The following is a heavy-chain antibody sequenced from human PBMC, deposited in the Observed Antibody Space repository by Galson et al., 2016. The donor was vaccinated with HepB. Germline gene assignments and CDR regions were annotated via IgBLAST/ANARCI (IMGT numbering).Heavy chain of an antibody. D-gene: IGHD3-10*01. J-gene: IGHJ6*02. V-gene: IGHV3-15*01. CDR3: STAYMVRGGEGMDV. CDR2: IKSKSDGGTI. CDR1: GFTFSNAW. Sequence: SLRLSCAASGFTFSNAWMSWVRQAPGKGLEWVGRIKSKSDGGTIDYAALVRGRFTISRDDSKNLLYLRMNSLKTEDTAVYYCSTAYMVRGGEGMDVWGQGTTVSVSS.